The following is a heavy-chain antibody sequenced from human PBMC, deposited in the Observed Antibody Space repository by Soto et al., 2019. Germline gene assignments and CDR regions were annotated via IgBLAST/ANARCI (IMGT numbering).Heavy chain of an antibody. CDR3: ARDPSDLWEPDQYFQR. CDR1: GFIFTDYS. J-gene: IGHJ1*01. Sequence: GGSLRLSCAASGFIFTDYSVNWVRQAPGKGLEWVSSISSTGRYINYADSVKGRFTISRDNAKNSLYLQMDSLRAEDTAVYYCARDPSDLWEPDQYFQRWGQGTLVTVSS. V-gene: IGHV3-21*01. CDR2: ISSTGRYI. D-gene: IGHD1-26*01.